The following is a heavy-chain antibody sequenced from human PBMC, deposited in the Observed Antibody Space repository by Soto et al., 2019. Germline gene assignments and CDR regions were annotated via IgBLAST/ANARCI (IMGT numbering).Heavy chain of an antibody. CDR2: INHSGST. D-gene: IGHD6-19*01. CDR3: ARRSGWPTYNWFDP. J-gene: IGHJ5*02. V-gene: IGHV4-34*01. CDR1: GGSFSGYY. Sequence: SETLSLTCAVYGGSFSGYYWSWIRQPPGKGLEWIGEINHSGSTNYNPSLKSRVTISVDTSKNQFSLKLSSVTAADTAVYYCARRSGWPTYNWFDPWGQGTLVTVSS.